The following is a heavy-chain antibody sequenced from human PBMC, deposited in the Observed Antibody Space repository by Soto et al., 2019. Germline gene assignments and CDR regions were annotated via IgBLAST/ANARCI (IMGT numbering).Heavy chain of an antibody. D-gene: IGHD2-2*01. Sequence: QVQLVESGGGLVKPGGSLRLSCAASGFTFSDYYMSWIRQAPGKGLEWVSYISSSGNTIFYADSVKGRFTISRDNAKNXXYLQMNSLRVEDTAVYYCARDSGIRLPTARGAFDIWGQGTMVTVSS. CDR3: ARDSGIRLPTARGAFDI. CDR2: ISSSGNTI. CDR1: GFTFSDYY. J-gene: IGHJ3*02. V-gene: IGHV3-11*01.